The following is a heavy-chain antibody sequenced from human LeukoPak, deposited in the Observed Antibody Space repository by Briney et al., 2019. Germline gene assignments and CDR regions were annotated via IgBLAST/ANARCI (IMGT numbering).Heavy chain of an antibody. D-gene: IGHD2-2*03. CDR3: ARDGYCSSTSCYEGWFDP. J-gene: IGHJ5*02. CDR2: ISAYNGNT. V-gene: IGHV1-18*01. Sequence: GASVKVSCKASGYTFTSYGISWVRQAPGQGLEWMGWISAYNGNTNYAQKLQGRVTMTTDTSTSTAYMELRSLRSDDTAVYYCARDGYCSSTSCYEGWFDPWGQGTLVTVSS. CDR1: GYTFTSYG.